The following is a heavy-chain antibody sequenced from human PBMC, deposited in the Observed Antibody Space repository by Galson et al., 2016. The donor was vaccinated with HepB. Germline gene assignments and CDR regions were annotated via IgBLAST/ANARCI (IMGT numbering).Heavy chain of an antibody. CDR3: TRDAGFYGGNSPPDS. Sequence: SLRPSCAGSGFSFSDYAMTWVRQAPGKGLEWVSSINGGDNGGGIGPYYADSVKGRFTISRDNSENTLYPQMNSLRAEDTAVYFCTRDAGFYGGNSPPDSWGQGTLVTVSS. D-gene: IGHD4-23*01. CDR2: INGGDNGGGIGP. V-gene: IGHV3-23*01. CDR1: GFSFSDYA. J-gene: IGHJ4*02.